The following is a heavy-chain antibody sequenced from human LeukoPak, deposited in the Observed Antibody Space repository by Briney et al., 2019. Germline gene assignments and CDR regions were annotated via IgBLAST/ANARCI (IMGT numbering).Heavy chain of an antibody. CDR2: IWYDGRRK. Sequence: GGALRLSCAESGFTFSRYGMRWVRQAPGKGLEGGADIWYDGRRKYYADSVKGRFTISRDNDKNTQYLQMNRLREEDTAVYYCAREPHYGDYDGDAFDIWGQGTMVTVSS. CDR1: GFTFSRYG. J-gene: IGHJ3*02. V-gene: IGHV3-33*01. D-gene: IGHD4-17*01. CDR3: AREPHYGDYDGDAFDI.